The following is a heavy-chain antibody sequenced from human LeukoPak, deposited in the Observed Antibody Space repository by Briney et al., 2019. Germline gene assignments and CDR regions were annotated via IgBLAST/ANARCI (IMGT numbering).Heavy chain of an antibody. CDR2: MNPNNGNT. Sequence: ASVKVSCKASGYTFTSYNFNWVRQATGQGLEWMGWMNPNNGNTGFAQRFQGRVTMTRNTSISTAYMELSSLTSEDTAVYYCARFFGARGFDYWGQGTLVTVSS. J-gene: IGHJ4*02. V-gene: IGHV1-8*01. CDR1: GYTFTSYN. D-gene: IGHD3-10*01. CDR3: ARFFGARGFDY.